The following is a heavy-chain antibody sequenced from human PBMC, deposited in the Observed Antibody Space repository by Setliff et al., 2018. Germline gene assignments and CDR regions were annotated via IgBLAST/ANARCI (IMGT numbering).Heavy chain of an antibody. CDR3: ARGTTNLNYYYYMDV. J-gene: IGHJ6*03. D-gene: IGHD4-4*01. V-gene: IGHV4-31*03. CDR1: GGSMIGGHYY. Sequence: PSETLSLTCTVSGGSMIGGHYYWGWIRQPPGKGLEWIGYIYYIGSTYYNPSLKSRVTISVDTSQNQFSLRLSSVTAADTAVYYCARGTTNLNYYYYMDVWGKGTTVTVSS. CDR2: IYYIGST.